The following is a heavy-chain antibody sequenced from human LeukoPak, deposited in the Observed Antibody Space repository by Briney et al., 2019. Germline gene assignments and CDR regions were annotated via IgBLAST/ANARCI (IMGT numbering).Heavy chain of an antibody. CDR2: IKSKTDGGTT. CDR1: GLSFSNAW. V-gene: IGHV3-15*01. J-gene: IGHJ4*02. D-gene: IGHD3-10*02. CDR3: STAMFA. Sequence: GSLRFSCAASGLSFSNAWRRCLPQAPGKGMEWVGRIKSKTDGGTTDYAAVVKGRFTISRDDSKNTLYLQMPSLRTEDTAVYYCSTAMFAWGQGTLVTVSS.